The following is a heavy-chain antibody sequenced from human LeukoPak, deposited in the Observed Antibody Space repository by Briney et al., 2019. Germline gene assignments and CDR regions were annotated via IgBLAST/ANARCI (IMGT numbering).Heavy chain of an antibody. J-gene: IGHJ4*02. V-gene: IGHV1-2*02. CDR1: GYTFTVYY. D-gene: IGHD3-3*01. Sequence: ASVKVSCKASGYTFTVYYIHWVRQAPGQGLEWMGWIDPNSGGTNYAQKFQGRVTMTRDTSISTAYMELSRLRSDDTAVYYCARDAAVLRFLEWLMEDWGQGTLVTVSS. CDR3: ARDAAVLRFLEWLMED. CDR2: IDPNSGGT.